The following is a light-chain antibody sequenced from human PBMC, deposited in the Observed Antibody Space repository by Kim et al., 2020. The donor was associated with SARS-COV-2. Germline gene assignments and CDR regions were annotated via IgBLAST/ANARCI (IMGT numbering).Light chain of an antibody. CDR1: SLRSYY. V-gene: IGLV3-19*01. Sequence: GQTVRITCQGDSLRSYYASWYQQKPGQAPVLVIYGKNNRPSGISDRFSGSSSGNTASLTITGAQAEDEAGYYCHSRDSSDNHSWVFGGGTQLTVL. CDR3: HSRDSSDNHSWV. CDR2: GKN. J-gene: IGLJ3*02.